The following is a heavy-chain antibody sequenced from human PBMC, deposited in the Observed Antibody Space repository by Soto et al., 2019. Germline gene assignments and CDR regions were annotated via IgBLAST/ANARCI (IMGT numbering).Heavy chain of an antibody. Sequence: PGESLKISCKGSGYSFTSYWIGWVRQMPGKGLEWMGIIYPGDSDTRYSPSFQGQVTISADKSISTAYLQWSSLKASDTAMYYWARVGRGGVTANHFDYWGQGTLVTVSS. D-gene: IGHD2-21*02. J-gene: IGHJ4*02. CDR1: GYSFTSYW. CDR2: IYPGDSDT. V-gene: IGHV5-51*01. CDR3: ARVGRGGVTANHFDY.